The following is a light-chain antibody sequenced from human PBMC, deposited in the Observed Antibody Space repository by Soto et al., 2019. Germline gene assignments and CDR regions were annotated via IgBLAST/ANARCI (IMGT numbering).Light chain of an antibody. J-gene: IGKJ4*01. V-gene: IGKV1-5*03. Sequence: DIQLTQSPSTLSASVGDRVTITCRASQSISYWLAWYQQKAGKAPKLLIYTASNLNSGVPSRFSGSGSGTEFTLHISSLQPDDFATYHCQQYDGYSALTFGGGTKVEIK. CDR1: QSISYW. CDR3: QQYDGYSALT. CDR2: TAS.